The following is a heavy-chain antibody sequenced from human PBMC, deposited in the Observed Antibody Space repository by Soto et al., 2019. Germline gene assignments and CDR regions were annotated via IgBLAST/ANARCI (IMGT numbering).Heavy chain of an antibody. V-gene: IGHV2-5*02. CDR2: IXWDDDR. J-gene: IGHJ4*02. CDR1: GFSLSTSGVG. CDR3: AHSPWTGTKAYFDY. D-gene: IGHD1-1*01. Sequence: TXTLTLTCTFSGFSLSTSGVGVGWIRQPPGKALEWLALIXWDDDRRSSPSLKSRTTIXNVTSKNRRVLALTRIDPVDTATYYCAHSPWTGTKAYFDYWAREPWSPSPQ.